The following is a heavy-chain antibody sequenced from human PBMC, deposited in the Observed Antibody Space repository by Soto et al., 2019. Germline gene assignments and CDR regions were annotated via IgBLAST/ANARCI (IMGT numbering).Heavy chain of an antibody. CDR3: TGPYPYYFDS. V-gene: IGHV4-34*01. J-gene: IGHJ4*02. Sequence: QVQLQQWGAGLLKPSETLSLTCTVYGGSFSTYYWSWIRQPPGKGLEWIGEINHSGNTNYIPSLMGRVTMSFDTYKNQFSLKLSSVTAADTAVYYCTGPYPYYFDSWGQGTLVTVSS. CDR1: GGSFSTYY. CDR2: INHSGNT.